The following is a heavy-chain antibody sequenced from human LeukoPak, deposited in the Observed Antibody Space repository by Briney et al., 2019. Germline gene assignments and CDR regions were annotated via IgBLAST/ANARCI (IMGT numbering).Heavy chain of an antibody. CDR3: ARSLFRGSSSWKGWFDP. CDR2: INHSGST. V-gene: IGHV4-34*01. CDR1: GGSFSGYY. J-gene: IGHJ5*02. Sequence: PSETLSLTCAVYGGSFSGYYWSWIRQPPGKGLEWIGEINHSGSTNYNPSLKSRVTISVDTSKNQFSLKLSSVTAADTAVYYCARSLFRGSSSWKGWFDPWGQGTLVTVSS. D-gene: IGHD6-13*01.